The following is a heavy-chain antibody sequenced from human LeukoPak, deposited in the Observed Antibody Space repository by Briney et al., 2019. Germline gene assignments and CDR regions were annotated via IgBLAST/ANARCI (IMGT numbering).Heavy chain of an antibody. CDR2: ISAYNGNT. Sequence: ASVEVSCKASGYTFTSYGISWVRQAPGQGLEWMGWISAYNGNTNYAQKLQGRVIMTTDTSTSTAYMELRSLRSDDTAVYYCARARLLRFLEWHVDAFDIWGQGTMVTVSS. CDR1: GYTFTSYG. D-gene: IGHD3-3*01. J-gene: IGHJ3*02. CDR3: ARARLLRFLEWHVDAFDI. V-gene: IGHV1-18*01.